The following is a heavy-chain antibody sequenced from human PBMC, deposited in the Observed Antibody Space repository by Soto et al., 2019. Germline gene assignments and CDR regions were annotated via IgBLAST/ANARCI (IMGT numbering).Heavy chain of an antibody. CDR1: GFSFSGYG. J-gene: IGHJ4*02. V-gene: IGHV3-48*03. CDR3: ATTVTTFDY. Sequence: GGSLRLSCAASGFSFSGYGMNWVRQAPGKGLEWISYISSSGSLIYYADSLKGRFTISRDNAKNSLYLQMNSLRAEDTAVYYCATTVTTFDYWGQGSLVTVSS. D-gene: IGHD4-17*01. CDR2: ISSSGSLI.